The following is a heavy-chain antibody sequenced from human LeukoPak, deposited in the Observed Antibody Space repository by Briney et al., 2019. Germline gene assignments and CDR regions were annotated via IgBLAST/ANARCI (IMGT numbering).Heavy chain of an antibody. D-gene: IGHD5-18*01. CDR3: ARHARNSDGSYFDY. Sequence: GGSLRLSCAASGFTFSSYGMSWVRQAPGKGLEWVSVIYSGGSTYYADSVKGRFTISRDNSKNTLYLQMNSLRAEDTAVYYCARHARNSDGSYFDYWGQGTLVTVSS. CDR2: IYSGGST. V-gene: IGHV3-66*04. CDR1: GFTFSSYG. J-gene: IGHJ4*02.